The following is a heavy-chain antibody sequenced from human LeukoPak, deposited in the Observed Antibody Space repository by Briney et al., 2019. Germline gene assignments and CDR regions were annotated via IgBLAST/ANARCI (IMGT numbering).Heavy chain of an antibody. CDR3: ARDHTMVRGVRGPIDY. V-gene: IGHV7-4-1*02. J-gene: IGHJ4*02. D-gene: IGHD3-10*01. CDR2: INTNTGNP. CDR1: GYTFTSYA. Sequence: VASVKVSCKASGYTFTSYAMNWVRQAPGQGLEWMGWINTNTGNPTYAQGFTGRFVFSLDTSVSTAYLQISSLKAEDTAVYYCARDHTMVRGVRGPIDYWGQGTLVTVSS.